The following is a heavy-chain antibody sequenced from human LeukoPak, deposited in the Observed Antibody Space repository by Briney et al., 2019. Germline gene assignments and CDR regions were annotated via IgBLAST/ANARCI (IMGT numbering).Heavy chain of an antibody. J-gene: IGHJ4*02. Sequence: SETLSLTCTVSGGSISSSSYYWGWIRQPPGKGLEWIVYYSGSTYYNPSLKSRVTISVDTSKNRFSLKLSSVTAADTAVYYCARHYGPWGQGTLVTVSS. V-gene: IGHV4-39*01. CDR1: GGSISSSSYY. D-gene: IGHD3-10*01. CDR2: YYSGST. CDR3: ARHYGP.